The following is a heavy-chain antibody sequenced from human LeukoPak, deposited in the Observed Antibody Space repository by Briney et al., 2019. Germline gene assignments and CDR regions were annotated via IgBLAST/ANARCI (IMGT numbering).Heavy chain of an antibody. CDR3: ARYNGDYTAFDI. CDR1: GFTFRNYG. V-gene: IGHV3-33*01. CDR2: IWFDGSKT. J-gene: IGHJ3*02. D-gene: IGHD4-17*01. Sequence: AGGSLRLSCDASGFTFRNYGMHWVRQAPGKGLEWVAVIWFDGSKTNYIESVRGRVTISRGNSRATLSLQMNSLRVEDTAMYYCARYNGDYTAFDIWGHGTMVTVSS.